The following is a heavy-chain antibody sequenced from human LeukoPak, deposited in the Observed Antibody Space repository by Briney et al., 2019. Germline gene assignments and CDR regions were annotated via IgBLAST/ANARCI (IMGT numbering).Heavy chain of an antibody. D-gene: IGHD6-13*01. CDR2: INHSGST. CDR3: GRGRNDEQQLVRDGPVLNY. CDR1: GGSFSGYY. Sequence: PSETLSLTCAVYGGSFSGYYWSWIRQPPGKGLEWIGEINHSGSTNYNPSLKSRVTISVDTSKNQFSLKLSSVTAADTAVYYCGRGRNDEQQLVRDGPVLNYWGQGTLVTVSS. J-gene: IGHJ4*02. V-gene: IGHV4-34*01.